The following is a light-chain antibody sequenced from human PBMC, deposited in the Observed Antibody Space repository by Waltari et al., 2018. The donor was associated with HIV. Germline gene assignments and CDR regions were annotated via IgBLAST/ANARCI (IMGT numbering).Light chain of an antibody. Sequence: SVLTQPPSVSGAPGQWFSIPCPGTNSPLGAGFYFHWFRHSPGTAPKLVIYGDTIRPSGVPDRFSGSRSGNSVTLDITGLRAEDEGDYFCQSYDSSLSGLWVFGAGTRLTVL. CDR2: GDT. CDR1: NSPLGAGFY. V-gene: IGLV1-40*01. J-gene: IGLJ3*02. CDR3: QSYDSSLSGLWV.